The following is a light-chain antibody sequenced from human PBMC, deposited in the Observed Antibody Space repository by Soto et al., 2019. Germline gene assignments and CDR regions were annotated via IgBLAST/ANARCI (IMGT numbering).Light chain of an antibody. J-gene: IGKJ4*01. CDR1: QGVGST. V-gene: IGKV3-15*01. Sequence: EFVLTQSPATLSVSPGERATLSCRASQGVGSTLAWYQQEPGQAPRLLIYDASTRATGIPARFSGDGSGTEFTLTISSLQSEDFAVYYCQQYKTWPLTFGGGTRVEI. CDR3: QQYKTWPLT. CDR2: DAS.